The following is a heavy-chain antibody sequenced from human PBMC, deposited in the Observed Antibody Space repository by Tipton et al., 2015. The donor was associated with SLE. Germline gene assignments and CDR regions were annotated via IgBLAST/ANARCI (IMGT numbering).Heavy chain of an antibody. V-gene: IGHV4-61*09. J-gene: IGHJ4*02. D-gene: IGHD1-26*01. CDR2: IYTSGST. Sequence: TLSLTCTVSGGSISSGSYYWSWIRQPAGKGLEWIGYIYTSGSTNYNPSLKSRVTISVDTSKNQFSLKLSSVTAADTAVYYCAAESIGWELPFDYWGQGTLVTVSS. CDR3: AAESIGWELPFDY. CDR1: GGSISSGSYY.